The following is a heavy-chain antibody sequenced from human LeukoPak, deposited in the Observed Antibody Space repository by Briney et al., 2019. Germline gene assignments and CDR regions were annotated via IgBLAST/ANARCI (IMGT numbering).Heavy chain of an antibody. V-gene: IGHV1-69*05. CDR3: ARVFARGGEISGSYYYY. J-gene: IGHJ4*02. D-gene: IGHD1-26*01. CDR2: IIPMFGTA. Sequence: SVKVSCKXSGGTFSSYAISWVQQAPRQGLEWMGRIIPMFGTANYAQKFQGRVTITTDESTSTAYMELSSLGSEDTAMYYCARVFARGGEISGSYYYYWGQGTLVTVSS. CDR1: GGTFSSYA.